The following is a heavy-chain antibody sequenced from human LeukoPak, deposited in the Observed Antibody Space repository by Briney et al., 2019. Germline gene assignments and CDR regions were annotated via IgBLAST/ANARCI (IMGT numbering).Heavy chain of an antibody. D-gene: IGHD3-22*01. CDR2: INRNSGGT. CDR3: AATSDSSGFDYYYYYMDV. V-gene: IGHV1-2*02. J-gene: IGHJ6*03. CDR1: GYTFTGYY. Sequence: ASVRVSCTASGYTFTGYYMHWVRQAPGQGLEWMGWINRNSGGTNYAQKFQGRVTITRDTSISTAYMELSRLRSDDTAVYYCAATSDSSGFDYYYYYMDVWGKGTTVTVSS.